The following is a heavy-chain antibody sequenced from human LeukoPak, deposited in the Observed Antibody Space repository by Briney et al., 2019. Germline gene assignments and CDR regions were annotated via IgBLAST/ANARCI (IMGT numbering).Heavy chain of an antibody. CDR3: ARDSRYYDSSGYPTARVDY. J-gene: IGHJ4*02. D-gene: IGHD3-22*01. V-gene: IGHV1-46*01. CDR2: INPRGGST. Sequence: GASVKVSCKASGYTFTSYYMHWVRQAPGQGLEWMGLINPRGGSTSYAQKFQGRVTMTRDMSTSTVYMELSSLRSEDTAVYYCARDSRYYDSSGYPTARVDYWGQGTLVTVSS. CDR1: GYTFTSYY.